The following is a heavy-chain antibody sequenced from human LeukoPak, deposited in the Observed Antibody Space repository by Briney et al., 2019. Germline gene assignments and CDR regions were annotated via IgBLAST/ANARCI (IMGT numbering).Heavy chain of an antibody. CDR3: ARDSGNWNIDY. CDR1: GFSVSTIHYY. Sequence: PSETLSLTCAVSGFSVSTIHYYWGWVRQSPGKGLEWIASIDHGGGIHCIPSLQSRLTISRDTFINHFSLRLSSVTAADTAVYYCARDSGNWNIDYWGRGILVTVSS. CDR2: IDHGGGI. D-gene: IGHD1/OR15-1a*01. J-gene: IGHJ4*02. V-gene: IGHV4-38-2*02.